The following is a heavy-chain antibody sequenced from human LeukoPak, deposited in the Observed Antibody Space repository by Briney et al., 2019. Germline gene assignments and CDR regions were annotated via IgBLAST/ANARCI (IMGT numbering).Heavy chain of an antibody. Sequence: SVKASCKASGYTFTSYYMHWVRQAPGQGLEWMGGIIPIFGTANYAQKFQGRVTITADESTSTAYMELSSLRSEDTAVYYCAREFRSHLYQPYYFDYWGQGTLVTVSS. CDR2: IIPIFGTA. CDR3: AREFRSHLYQPYYFDY. CDR1: GYTFTSYY. J-gene: IGHJ4*02. D-gene: IGHD1-14*01. V-gene: IGHV1-69*13.